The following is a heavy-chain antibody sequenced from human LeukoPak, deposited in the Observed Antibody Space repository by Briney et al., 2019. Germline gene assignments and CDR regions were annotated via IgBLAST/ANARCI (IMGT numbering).Heavy chain of an antibody. CDR2: IKQDGSEK. J-gene: IGHJ4*02. CDR3: TRDQTPYY. V-gene: IGHV3-7*03. Sequence: PGGSLRLSCAASGFSFSTYWMSWVRQAPGKGLEWVANIKQDGSEKYYVDSVKGRFTISRDNAKNSLYLQMNSLKTEDTAVYYCTRDQTPYYWGQGTLVTVSS. CDR1: GFSFSTYW.